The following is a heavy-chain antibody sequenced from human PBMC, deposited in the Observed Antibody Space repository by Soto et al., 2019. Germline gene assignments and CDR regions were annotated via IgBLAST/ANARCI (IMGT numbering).Heavy chain of an antibody. CDR2: ISGSGGST. D-gene: IGHD6-19*01. Sequence: EVQLLESGGGLVQPGGSLRLSCAASGFTFSSYAMSWVRQAPGKGLEWVSAISGSGGSTYYADSVKGRFTISRDNSKNPLYLQMNRLRAGETAVYYFAYNSGYSSGWYDCWGQGTLVTVSS. J-gene: IGHJ5*01. CDR1: GFTFSSYA. V-gene: IGHV3-23*01. CDR3: AYNSGYSSGWYDC.